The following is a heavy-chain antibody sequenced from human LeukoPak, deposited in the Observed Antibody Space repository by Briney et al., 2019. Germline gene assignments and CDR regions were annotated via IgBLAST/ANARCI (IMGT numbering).Heavy chain of an antibody. J-gene: IGHJ6*02. CDR1: GGSISSSSYY. D-gene: IGHD2-2*01. Sequence: PSETLSLTCTVSGGSISSSSYYWSWIRQPPGKGLEWIGYIYYSGSTNYNPSLKSRVTISVDTSKNQFSLKLSSVTAADTAVYYCARDAYQLLSAGMDVWGQGTTVTVSS. CDR3: ARDAYQLLSAGMDV. V-gene: IGHV4-61*01. CDR2: IYYSGST.